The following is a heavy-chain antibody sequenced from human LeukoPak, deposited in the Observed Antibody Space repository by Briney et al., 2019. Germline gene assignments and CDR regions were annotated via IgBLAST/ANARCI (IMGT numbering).Heavy chain of an antibody. CDR1: GGTFSSYA. Sequence: GASVKVSCKASGGTFSSYAISWVRQAPGQGLEWMGGIIPIFGTANYAQKFQGRVTITADESTSTAYMELSSLSSGDTAVYYCARVEIATKRFDYWGQGTLVTVSS. CDR3: ARVEIATKRFDY. J-gene: IGHJ4*02. V-gene: IGHV1-69*01. CDR2: IIPIFGTA. D-gene: IGHD5-24*01.